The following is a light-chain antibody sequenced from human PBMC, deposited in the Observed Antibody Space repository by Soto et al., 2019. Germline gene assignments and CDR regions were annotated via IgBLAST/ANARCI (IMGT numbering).Light chain of an antibody. CDR3: QQYNNWPRRT. CDR1: QSVSDK. J-gene: IGKJ1*01. Sequence: EIVMTQSPATASVSPGERPTLSCRASQSVSDKLAWYQQKPGQAPRLLIYGASTRATGIPARFSGSGSGTEFTLTISSLQSEDFAVYYCQQYNNWPRRTFGQGTKVDIK. CDR2: GAS. V-gene: IGKV3-15*01.